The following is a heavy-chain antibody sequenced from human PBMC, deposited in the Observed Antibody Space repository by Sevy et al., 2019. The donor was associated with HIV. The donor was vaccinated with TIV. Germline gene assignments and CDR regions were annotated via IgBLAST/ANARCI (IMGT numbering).Heavy chain of an antibody. CDR3: ARSDYGDYPESYYFDY. V-gene: IGHV4-39*01. Sequence: SETLSLTCTVSGGSISSSSYYWGWIRQPPGKGLEWIGSIYCSGSTYYNPSLKSRLTISGDTSKNQLSLKLSSVTAADTAVYYCARSDYGDYPESYYFDYWGQGTLVTVSS. D-gene: IGHD4-17*01. CDR2: IYCSGST. J-gene: IGHJ4*02. CDR1: GGSISSSSYY.